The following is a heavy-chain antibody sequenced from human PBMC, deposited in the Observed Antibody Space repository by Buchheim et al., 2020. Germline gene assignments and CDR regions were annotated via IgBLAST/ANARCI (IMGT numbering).Heavy chain of an antibody. D-gene: IGHD5-12*01. V-gene: IGHV4-31*03. J-gene: IGHJ6*02. CDR3: ARGGAGYSGYGWRPRDYYYYGMDV. Sequence: QVQLQESGPGLVKPSQTLSLTCTVSGGSISSGGYYWSWIRQHPGKGLEWIGYIYYSGSTYYNPSLKSRVTISVDTSKNQFSLKLSSVTAADTAVYYCARGGAGYSGYGWRPRDYYYYGMDVWGQGTT. CDR1: GGSISSGGYY. CDR2: IYYSGST.